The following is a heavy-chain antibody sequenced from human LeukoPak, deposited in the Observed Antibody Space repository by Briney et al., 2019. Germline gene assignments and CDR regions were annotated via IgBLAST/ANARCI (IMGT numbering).Heavy chain of an antibody. J-gene: IGHJ4*02. CDR2: ISGSGGNT. Sequence: PGGSLRLSCTASGITFSNYGMNWVRQAPGKGLEWVSGISGSGGNTYCAESVKGRCTISRDNSKNTLYLQINSLRVEDTAVYYCAKSTTMEPYYFDYWGQGTLVTVSS. V-gene: IGHV3-23*01. D-gene: IGHD3-10*01. CDR3: AKSTTMEPYYFDY. CDR1: GITFSNYG.